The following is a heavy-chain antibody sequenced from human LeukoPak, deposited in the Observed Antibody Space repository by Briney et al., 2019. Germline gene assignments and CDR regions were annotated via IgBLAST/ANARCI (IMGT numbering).Heavy chain of an antibody. CDR2: ISHDAYNK. J-gene: IGHJ4*02. CDR3: VKSSGYSTYDHGDY. D-gene: IGHD5-18*01. CDR1: GYTFKNYG. V-gene: IGHV3-30*18. Sequence: GGSLRLSCAASGYTFKNYGIHWVRQPPGKGLEWVAVISHDAYNKHYADSVKGRFTISRDNSDTVYLQMISLRPEDTAMYYCVKSSGYSTYDHGDYWGQGTLVTVSS.